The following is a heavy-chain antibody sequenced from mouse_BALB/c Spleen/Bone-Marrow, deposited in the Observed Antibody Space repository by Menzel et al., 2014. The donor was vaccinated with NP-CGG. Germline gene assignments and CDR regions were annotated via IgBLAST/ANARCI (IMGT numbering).Heavy chain of an antibody. CDR3: TRRITVVVSPAY. V-gene: IGHV1-54*01. Sequence: QVQVQQPGAELVRPGTSVKVSCKASGHAFTNYWIEGVKQRPGQGLEWIGVINTGSGGTNYNEKLKGKVTLTADKTCRNANLQLRSLTSHAAAFYFCTRRITVVVSPAYWGQWTLVTVSA. J-gene: IGHJ3*01. D-gene: IGHD1-1*01. CDR2: INTGSGGT. CDR1: GHAFTNYW.